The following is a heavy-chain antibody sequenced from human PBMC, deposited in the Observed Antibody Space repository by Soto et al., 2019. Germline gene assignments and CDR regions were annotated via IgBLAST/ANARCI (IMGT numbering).Heavy chain of an antibody. CDR1: GFTFSGYA. V-gene: IGHV3-21*01. CDR3: ARGPYNWNDLPVIHYYYYMDV. CDR2: ISSSSRDI. D-gene: IGHD1-1*01. Sequence: PGGSLRLSCAASGFTFSGYAMNWVRQAPGKGLEWVSCISSSSRDIYYADSVKGRFTISRDNAGKSLYLQMNSLRAEDTAVYYCARGPYNWNDLPVIHYYYYMDVWGKGTTVTVSS. J-gene: IGHJ6*03.